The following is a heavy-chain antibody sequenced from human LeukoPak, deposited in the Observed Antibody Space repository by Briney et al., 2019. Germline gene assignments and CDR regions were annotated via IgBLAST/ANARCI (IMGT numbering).Heavy chain of an antibody. Sequence: SQTLSLTCTVSGGSISSGDYYWSWIRQPPGKGLEWIGYIYYSGSTYYNPSLKSRVTISVDTSKNQFSLKLSSVTAADTAVYYCARDLKEGYCSGGSCYGWFDPWGQGTLVTVSS. J-gene: IGHJ5*02. CDR2: IYYSGST. D-gene: IGHD2-15*01. CDR3: ARDLKEGYCSGGSCYGWFDP. V-gene: IGHV4-30-4*01. CDR1: GGSISSGDYY.